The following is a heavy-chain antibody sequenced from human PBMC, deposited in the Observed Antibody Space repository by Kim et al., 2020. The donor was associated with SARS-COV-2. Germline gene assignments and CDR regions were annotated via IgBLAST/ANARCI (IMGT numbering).Heavy chain of an antibody. J-gene: IGHJ4*02. V-gene: IGHV4-39*01. D-gene: IGHD2-15*01. CDR3: ARRLRYVVVAATNFDY. Sequence: SLKSRVTISVDTSKNQFSLKLSSVTAADTAVYYCARRLRYVVVAATNFDYWGQGTLVTVSS.